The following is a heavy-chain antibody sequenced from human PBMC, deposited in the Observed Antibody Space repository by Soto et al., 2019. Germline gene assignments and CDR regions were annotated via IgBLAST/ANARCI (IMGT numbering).Heavy chain of an antibody. D-gene: IGHD3-10*01. V-gene: IGHV4-4*02. J-gene: IGHJ6*02. CDR2: IYHSGST. CDR3: ARDGDLPITMLRGAITNTLYYYYGMDV. CDR1: GGSISSSNW. Sequence: SETLSLTCAVSGGSISSSNWWSWVRQPPGKGLEWIGEIYHSGSTNYNPSLKSRVTISVDKSKNQFSLKLSSVTAADTAVYYCARDGDLPITMLRGAITNTLYYYYGMDVWGQGTTVTVSS.